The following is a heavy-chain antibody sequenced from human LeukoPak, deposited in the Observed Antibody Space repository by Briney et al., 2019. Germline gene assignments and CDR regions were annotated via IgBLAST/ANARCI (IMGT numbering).Heavy chain of an antibody. D-gene: IGHD3-3*01. Sequence: SGTLSLTCAVYGGSFSGYYWSWIRQPPGKGLEWIGEINHSGSTNYNPSLKSRVTISVDTSKNQFSLKLSSVTAADTAVYYCARDVTDFWSGFDHWGQGTLVTVSP. CDR3: ARDVTDFWSGFDH. V-gene: IGHV4-34*01. J-gene: IGHJ4*02. CDR2: INHSGST. CDR1: GGSFSGYY.